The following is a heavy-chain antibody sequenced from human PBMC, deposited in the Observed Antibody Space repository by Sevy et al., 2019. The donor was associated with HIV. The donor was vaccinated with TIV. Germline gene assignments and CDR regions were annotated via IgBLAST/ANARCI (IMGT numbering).Heavy chain of an antibody. Sequence: SETLSLTCTVSGDFGIYYWSWMRQPPGKGLEWIGYIYYSGSTNYNPSLKSRVTISVDTSKNQFSLKLSSVTAADTAVYYCARGGGSYFLGYYFDYWGQGTLVTVSS. CDR1: GDFGIYY. D-gene: IGHD1-26*01. CDR3: ARGGGSYFLGYYFDY. CDR2: IYYSGST. V-gene: IGHV4-59*01. J-gene: IGHJ4*02.